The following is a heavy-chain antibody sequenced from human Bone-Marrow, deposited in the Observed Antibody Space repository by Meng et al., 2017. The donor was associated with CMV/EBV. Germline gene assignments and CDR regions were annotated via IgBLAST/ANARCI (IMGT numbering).Heavy chain of an antibody. J-gene: IGHJ5*02. CDR3: ARGNGVRGNWVDP. V-gene: IGHV1-2*02. Sequence: ASAKVSCKASGYTFTGYYMHWVRQAPGQGLEWMGWINPNSGGTNYAQKFQGRVTMTRDTSISTAYMELSRLRSDDTAVYYCARGNGVRGNWVDPWGQGTLVTVSS. CDR1: GYTFTGYY. D-gene: IGHD2-8*01. CDR2: INPNSGGT.